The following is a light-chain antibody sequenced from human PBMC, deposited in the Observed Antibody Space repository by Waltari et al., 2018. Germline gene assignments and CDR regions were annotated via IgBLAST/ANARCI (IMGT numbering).Light chain of an antibody. CDR2: QDT. V-gene: IGLV3-1*01. CDR1: QLEIQF. J-gene: IGLJ1*01. CDR3: QAWDTVSNYV. Sequence: SYELPQPLSVSVSPGQTPTITCSGHQLEIQFICWYQQKPGQSPVLVIYQDTERPAGIPERFAGSSSGNAASLTISGTQAVDEADYYCQAWDTVSNYVFGSGTKLTVL.